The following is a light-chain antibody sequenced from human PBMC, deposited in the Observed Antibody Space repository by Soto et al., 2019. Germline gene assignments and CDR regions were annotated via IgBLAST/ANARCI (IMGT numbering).Light chain of an antibody. CDR3: QQYDKWPYT. J-gene: IGKJ2*01. CDR2: GAF. CDR1: QSVGSN. Sequence: EIVLTQSPATLSVSPGERATLSCRTSQSVGSNLAWYQQKPGQDPRLLIYGAFIRAPGFPVTFRGTGSGSEFTLTITSLQSEDGALYYCQQYDKWPYTFGQGTNLEIK. V-gene: IGKV3-15*01.